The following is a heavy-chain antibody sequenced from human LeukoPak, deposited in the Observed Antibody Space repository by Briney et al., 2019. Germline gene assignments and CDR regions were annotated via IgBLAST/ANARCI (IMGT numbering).Heavy chain of an antibody. CDR3: AREVATIPWLVYFDY. CDR1: GGSISSSSYY. V-gene: IGHV4-39*07. CDR2: IYYSGST. D-gene: IGHD5-12*01. Sequence: SETLSLTCTVSGGSISSSSYYWGWIRQPPGKGLEWIGSIYYSGSTYHNPSLKSRVTISVDTSKNQFSLKLSSVTAADTAVYYCAREVATIPWLVYFDYWGQGTLVTVSS. J-gene: IGHJ4*02.